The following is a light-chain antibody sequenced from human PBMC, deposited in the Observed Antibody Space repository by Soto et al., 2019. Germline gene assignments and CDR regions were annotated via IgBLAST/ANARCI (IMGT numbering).Light chain of an antibody. Sequence: QSVLTQPPSVSGAPGQRVTISCTGSSSNIGADYDVHWYQQRPGTAPKLLIFGNNNRPSGVPDRFSGSKSGTSASLAITGLQAEDEGDYYCQSYDSTVSASYVFGSGTKVT. CDR1: SSNIGADYD. J-gene: IGLJ1*01. V-gene: IGLV1-40*01. CDR3: QSYDSTVSASYV. CDR2: GNN.